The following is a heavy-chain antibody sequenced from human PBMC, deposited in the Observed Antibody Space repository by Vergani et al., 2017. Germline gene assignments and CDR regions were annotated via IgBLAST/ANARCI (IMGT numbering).Heavy chain of an antibody. CDR2: INPSGGHT. V-gene: IGHV1-46*01. D-gene: IGHD2-21*02. CDR3: ARDPRGYGGDPEDYYYGMDV. CDR1: GYTFSNDY. Sequence: QVQVVQSGAEVKKSGASVKVSCKTSGYTFSNDYMHWVRQAPGQGLEWMGIINPSGGHTNYAQKFQGRVTMTRDTSTSTVYMELSSLRSEDTAVYYCARDPRGYGGDPEDYYYGMDVWGQGTTVTVSS. J-gene: IGHJ6*02.